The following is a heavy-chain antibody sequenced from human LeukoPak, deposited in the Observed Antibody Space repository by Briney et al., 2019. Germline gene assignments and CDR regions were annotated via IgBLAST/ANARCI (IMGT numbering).Heavy chain of an antibody. D-gene: IGHD6-19*01. V-gene: IGHV1-69*04. J-gene: IGHJ3*02. CDR2: IIPMLEIT. CDR1: GGTFNTST. CDR3: ARESPHSSGWDNSLDI. Sequence: SVKVSCKASGGTFNTSTFHWVRQAPGQGLDWVGRIIPMLEITNYPQKLQGRVTITADESTSAAYMELRSLTSEDTAVYYCARESPHSSGWDNSLDIWGQGTMVTVSS.